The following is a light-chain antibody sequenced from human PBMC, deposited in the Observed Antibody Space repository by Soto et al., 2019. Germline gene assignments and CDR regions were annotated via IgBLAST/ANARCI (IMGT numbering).Light chain of an antibody. V-gene: IGKV3-15*01. J-gene: IGKJ3*01. CDR1: QSVSGN. CDR2: AAS. CDR3: KQYNNWPPIT. Sequence: EIVMTQSPATLSVSPGERATLSCRASQSVSGNLAWYQQKPGQAPRLLIYAASTRATGIPARFSGSGSGTAFTLTIRSLQSEDFAVYYCKQYNNWPPITFGPGTKVDIK.